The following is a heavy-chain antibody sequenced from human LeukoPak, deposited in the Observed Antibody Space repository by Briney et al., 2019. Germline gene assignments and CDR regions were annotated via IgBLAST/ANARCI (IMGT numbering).Heavy chain of an antibody. CDR1: GFTLSSYS. Sequence: GGSLRLSCAASGFTLSSYSMSWVRQAPGKGLEWVSYISSSSGTIYYADSVKGRFTISRDNAKNSLYLQMNSLRDEDTAVYYCARGGYYGSGSYQFDYWGQGTLVTVSS. CDR2: ISSSSGTI. J-gene: IGHJ4*02. V-gene: IGHV3-48*02. CDR3: ARGGYYGSGSYQFDY. D-gene: IGHD3-10*01.